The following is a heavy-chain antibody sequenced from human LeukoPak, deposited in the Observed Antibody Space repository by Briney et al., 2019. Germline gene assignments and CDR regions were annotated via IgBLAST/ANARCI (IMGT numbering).Heavy chain of an antibody. CDR1: GFTFSSYA. CDR2: ISYDGSNK. J-gene: IGHJ4*02. CDR3: ARVGATLDFDY. Sequence: GRSLRLSCAASGFTFSSYAMHWVRQAPGKGLEWVAVISYDGSNKYYADSVKGRFTISRDNSKNTLYLQMNSLRAEDTAVYYCARVGATLDFDYWGQGTLVTVSS. D-gene: IGHD1-26*01. V-gene: IGHV3-30-3*01.